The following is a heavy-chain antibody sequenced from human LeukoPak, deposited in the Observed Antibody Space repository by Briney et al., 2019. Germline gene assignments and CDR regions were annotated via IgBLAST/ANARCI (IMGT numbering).Heavy chain of an antibody. D-gene: IGHD6-19*01. CDR2: IRSKAYGGTT. J-gene: IGHJ4*02. CDR3: TRDGSGKQWLVYYFDY. Sequence: GGSLRLPCTASGFTFGDYAMSWVRQAPGKGLEWVGFIRSKAYGGTTEYAASVKGRFTISRDDSKSIAYLQMNSLKTEDTAVYYCTRDGSGKQWLVYYFDYWGQGTLVTASS. V-gene: IGHV3-49*04. CDR1: GFTFGDYA.